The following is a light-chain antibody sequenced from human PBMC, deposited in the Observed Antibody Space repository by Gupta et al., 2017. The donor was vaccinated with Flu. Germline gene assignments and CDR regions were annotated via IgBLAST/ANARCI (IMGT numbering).Light chain of an antibody. CDR1: SGSIATTY. J-gene: IGLJ2*01. Sequence: FMLTQPHSVSESPGKTVTISCTRTSGSIATTYVQWYQQRPGSSPTTVIYEDNRRLSGVPDRFSGSIDTSSNSASLTISGLKTEDEADYYCQSYDSSSRGVVFGGGTKLTVL. CDR2: EDN. CDR3: QSYDSSSRGVV. V-gene: IGLV6-57*01.